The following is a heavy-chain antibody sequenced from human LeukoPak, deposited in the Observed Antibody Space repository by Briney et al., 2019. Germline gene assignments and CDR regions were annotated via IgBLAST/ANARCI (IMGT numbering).Heavy chain of an antibody. CDR1: GFTFSSYG. J-gene: IGHJ4*02. V-gene: IGHV3-30*02. CDR3: AKDQVDVVVPAAMLLDY. CDR2: IRYDGSNK. Sequence: GGSLRLSCAASGFTFSSYGMHWVRQAPGKGLEWVAFIRYDGSNKYYADSVKGRFTISRDNSKNTLYLQMNSLRAEDTAVYYCAKDQVDVVVPAAMLLDYWGQGTLVTVSS. D-gene: IGHD2-2*01.